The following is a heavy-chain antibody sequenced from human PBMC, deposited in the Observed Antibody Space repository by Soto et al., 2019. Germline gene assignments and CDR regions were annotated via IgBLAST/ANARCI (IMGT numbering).Heavy chain of an antibody. CDR1: GFTCSSYD. V-gene: IGHV3-23*01. CDR3: AKATATGGGAFDI. CDR2: ILVAGST. Sequence: GGSLRLSCAASGFTCSSYDMSWVRQAPGKGLEWVSTILVAGSTHYPDSVKGRFAISRDISKNTVFLQMNSLTAGDTAVYYCAKATATGGGAFDIRGQGTVVTVSS. J-gene: IGHJ3*02. D-gene: IGHD2-8*02.